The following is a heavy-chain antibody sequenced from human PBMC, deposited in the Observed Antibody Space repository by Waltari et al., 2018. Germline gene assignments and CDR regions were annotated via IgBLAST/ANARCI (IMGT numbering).Heavy chain of an antibody. CDR3: ARSGWLDY. D-gene: IGHD6-19*01. V-gene: IGHV1-3*01. Sequence: HWVRQAPVQSLEWMGWINAANTNTKYSQKFQGRVTITRDTSASTAYMELSSLTSEDTAVYYCARSGWLDYWGQGTLVTVSS. J-gene: IGHJ4*02. CDR2: INAANTNT.